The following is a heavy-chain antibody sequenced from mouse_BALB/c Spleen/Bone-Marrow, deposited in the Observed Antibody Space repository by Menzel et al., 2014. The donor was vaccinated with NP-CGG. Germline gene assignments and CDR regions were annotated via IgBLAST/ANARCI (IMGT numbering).Heavy chain of an antibody. CDR3: ARHFITTATGAMDY. Sequence: EVKLMESGGGLVKPGGSLKLSCAASGFTFSSYAMSWVRQTPEKRLEWVATICSGGSYTYYPDSVKGRFTISRDNAKNTLYLQMSSLRSEDTAMYYCARHFITTATGAMDYWGQGTSVTVSS. V-gene: IGHV5-9-3*01. CDR2: ICSGGSYT. J-gene: IGHJ4*01. D-gene: IGHD1-2*01. CDR1: GFTFSSYA.